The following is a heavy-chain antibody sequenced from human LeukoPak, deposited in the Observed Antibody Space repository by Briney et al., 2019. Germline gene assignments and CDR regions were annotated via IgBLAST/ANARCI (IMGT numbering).Heavy chain of an antibody. Sequence: GSLRLSCAASGFTFYNYAMAWVRQAPGKGLEWVSSISNSGDNKYYADAVKGRFTISRDNSKNTVYLQMYSLRVEDTARYYCARDVTDPVFYDTWGQGTLASVSS. D-gene: IGHD2-8*01. CDR3: ARDVTDPVFYDT. J-gene: IGHJ4*02. CDR1: GFTFYNYA. V-gene: IGHV3-23*01. CDR2: ISNSGDNK.